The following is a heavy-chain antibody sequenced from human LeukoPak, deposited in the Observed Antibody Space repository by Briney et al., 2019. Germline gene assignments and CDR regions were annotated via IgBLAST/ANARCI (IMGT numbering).Heavy chain of an antibody. CDR3: GTYDYSNSRPLDY. Sequence: GGSLRLSCAASGFTFSYFYMTWIRQAPGKGLEWVSYISSSGSTIYYADSVKGRFTISRDNAKNSLYLQMNSLRAEDTAVYYCGTYDYSNSRPLDYWGQGTLVTVSS. D-gene: IGHD4-11*01. V-gene: IGHV3-11*01. CDR1: GFTFSYFY. CDR2: ISSSGSTI. J-gene: IGHJ4*02.